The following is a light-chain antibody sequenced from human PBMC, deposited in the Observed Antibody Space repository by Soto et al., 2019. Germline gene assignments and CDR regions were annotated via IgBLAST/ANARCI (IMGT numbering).Light chain of an antibody. CDR2: WAS. J-gene: IGKJ3*01. Sequence: DIVMTQSPDSLAVSLGERATINCKSSQSVLYRSNNKNYLAWYQQKPGQPPKLLIYWASTRESGVPDRFSGSGSGTDFTLTISCLQAEDVAVYYCQQYYSTPFTFGPGTKVDIK. V-gene: IGKV4-1*01. CDR1: QSVLYRSNNKNY. CDR3: QQYYSTPFT.